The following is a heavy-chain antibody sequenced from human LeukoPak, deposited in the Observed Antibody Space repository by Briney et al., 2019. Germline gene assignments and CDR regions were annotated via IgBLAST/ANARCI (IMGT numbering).Heavy chain of an antibody. V-gene: IGHV2-5*01. CDR1: TAVG. CDR2: IYGSDDK. J-gene: IGHJ4*02. Sequence: ESGPTLVNPTETLTLTCTFSTAVGVGRVRQPPGKALEWLALIYGSDDKRYMPSLQNRLTITKDTSKNLVVLTMANVDPVDTATYYCARQGYGYVYFDFWGRGILVTVSS. D-gene: IGHD5-18*01. CDR3: ARQGYGYVYFDF.